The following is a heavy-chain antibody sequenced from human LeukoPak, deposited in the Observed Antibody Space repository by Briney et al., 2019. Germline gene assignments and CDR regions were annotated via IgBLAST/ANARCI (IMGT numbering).Heavy chain of an antibody. D-gene: IGHD1-1*01. CDR3: ARVTSGDNWNDPANDY. V-gene: IGHV3-48*01. J-gene: IGHJ4*02. Sequence: GGSLRLSCAASGFTFSTYNMNWVRQAPGKGLEWVSFISSSSSTIYYADSVKGRFTISRDNAKNSLYLQMNSLRAEDTAVYYCARVTSGDNWNDPANDYWGQGTLVTVSS. CDR1: GFTFSTYN. CDR2: ISSSSSTI.